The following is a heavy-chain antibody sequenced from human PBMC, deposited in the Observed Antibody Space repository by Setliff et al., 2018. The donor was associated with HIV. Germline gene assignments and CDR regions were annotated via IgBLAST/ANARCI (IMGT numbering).Heavy chain of an antibody. D-gene: IGHD3-10*01. CDR3: ARGAYYGSGSYYDSRY. Sequence: GASVKVSCKASGYTFTSYDVNWVRQATGQGLEWMGWMNPNSGNTGYAQKFQGRVTMTRTISISTAYMELSSLRSEDTAVYYCARGAYYGSGSYYDSRYWGQGTLVTVSS. CDR2: MNPNSGNT. J-gene: IGHJ4*02. CDR1: GYTFTSYD. V-gene: IGHV1-8*01.